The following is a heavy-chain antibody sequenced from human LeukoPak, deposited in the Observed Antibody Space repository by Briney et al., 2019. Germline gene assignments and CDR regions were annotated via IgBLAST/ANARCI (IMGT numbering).Heavy chain of an antibody. CDR3: ARQDSGSYPDD. CDR2: IYYSGST. Sequence: SGTLSLTCTVSGGSISSSSYYWGWMRQPPGKGLEWIGSIYYSGSTYYNPSLKSRVTISVDTSKNQFSLKLSSVTAADTAVYCCARQDSGSYPDDWCQGTLVTVSS. CDR1: GGSISSSSYY. V-gene: IGHV4-39*01. J-gene: IGHJ4*02. D-gene: IGHD1-26*01.